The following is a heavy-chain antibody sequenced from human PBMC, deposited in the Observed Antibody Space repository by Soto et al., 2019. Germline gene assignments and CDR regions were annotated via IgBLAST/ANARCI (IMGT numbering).Heavy chain of an antibody. Sequence: QVQLVESGGGVVQPGRSLRLSCAASGFTFSSYGMHWVRQAPGKGLEWVAVISYDGGNKYYADSVKGRFTISRDNSKNTLYLQMNSLRAEDTAVYYCAKDPNYYYGMDVWGQGTTVTVSS. CDR2: ISYDGGNK. J-gene: IGHJ6*02. V-gene: IGHV3-30*18. CDR3: AKDPNYYYGMDV. CDR1: GFTFSSYG.